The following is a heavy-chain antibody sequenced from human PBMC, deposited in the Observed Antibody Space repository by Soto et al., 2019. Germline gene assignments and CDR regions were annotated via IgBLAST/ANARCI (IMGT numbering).Heavy chain of an antibody. D-gene: IGHD3-22*01. CDR3: ARLIRDYSASSGLLRGCFDP. V-gene: IGHV4-31*03. J-gene: IGHJ5*02. CDR2: IYYSGST. Sequence: TLSLTCTVSGGSINSGAYYWSWIRQHPGKGLEWVGYIYYSGSTYYNPSLKSRVIMSMDTSKSQFSLDLNSVTAADTAIYYCARLIRDYSASSGLLRGCFDPWGQGTLVTVSS. CDR1: GGSINSGAYY.